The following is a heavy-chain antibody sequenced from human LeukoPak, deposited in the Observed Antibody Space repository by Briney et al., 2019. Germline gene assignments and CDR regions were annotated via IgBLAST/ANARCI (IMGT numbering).Heavy chain of an antibody. CDR1: GYPFTDYG. Sequence: ASVKVSCKASGYPFTDYGIGWVRQAPGQGPEWMGWISAYNGITNYAQKIQGRVTMTTDPSTSTVYMELKSLRSDDTAVYYCARRFKQDVLGTAMGWFDPWGQGTLITVPS. D-gene: IGHD2-2*01. J-gene: IGHJ5*02. V-gene: IGHV1-18*01. CDR2: ISAYNGIT. CDR3: ARRFKQDVLGTAMGWFDP.